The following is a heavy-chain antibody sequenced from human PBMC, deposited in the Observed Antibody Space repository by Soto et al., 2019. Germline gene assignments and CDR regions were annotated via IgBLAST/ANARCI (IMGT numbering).Heavy chain of an antibody. CDR3: ARGPSIVVVAAAPDY. D-gene: IGHD2-15*01. CDR1: GFTFSSYG. J-gene: IGHJ4*02. CDR2: ISYDGRNK. V-gene: IGHV3-30*19. Sequence: QVQLVESGGGVVQPGRSLRLSCAASGFTFSSYGMHWVRQAPGKGLEWVAVISYDGRNKYYADSVKGRFTISRDNSKNTLYLQMNSLRAEDTAVYYCARGPSIVVVAAAPDYWGQGTLVTVSS.